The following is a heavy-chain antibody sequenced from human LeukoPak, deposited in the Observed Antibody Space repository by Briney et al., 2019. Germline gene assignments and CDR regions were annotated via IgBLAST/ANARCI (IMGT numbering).Heavy chain of an antibody. V-gene: IGHV3-30*18. CDR3: AKDGAGLRFPESYYFDY. Sequence: GGSLRLSCAAAGFTFSSYGMSWVRQAPGKGLEWVAVISYDGSNKYYADSVKGRFTISRDNSKNTLYLQMNSLRAEDTAVYYCAKDGAGLRFPESYYFDYWGQGTLVTVSS. J-gene: IGHJ4*02. CDR2: ISYDGSNK. CDR1: GFTFSSYG. D-gene: IGHD5-12*01.